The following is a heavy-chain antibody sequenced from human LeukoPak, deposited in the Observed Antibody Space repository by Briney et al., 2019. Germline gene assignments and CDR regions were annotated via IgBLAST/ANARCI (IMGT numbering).Heavy chain of an antibody. CDR3: ARSRVRLGAFDI. J-gene: IGHJ3*02. CDR2: INHSGST. D-gene: IGHD3-16*01. V-gene: IGHV4-34*01. CDR1: GGSFSGYY. Sequence: PSETLSLTCAVYGGSFSGYYWSWIRQPPGKGLEWIGEINHSGSTNYNPSLKSRVTISVDTSKNQFSLKLNSVTAADTAVYYCARSRVRLGAFDIWGQGTMVTVSS.